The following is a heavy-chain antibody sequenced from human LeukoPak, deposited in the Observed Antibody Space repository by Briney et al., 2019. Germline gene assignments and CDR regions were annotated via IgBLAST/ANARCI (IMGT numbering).Heavy chain of an antibody. J-gene: IGHJ5*02. CDR1: GGSISSYY. CDR2: IYHSGST. V-gene: IGHV4-59*12. CDR3: ARMTTVTTENNWFDP. D-gene: IGHD4-17*01. Sequence: PSETLSLTCTVSGGSISSYYWSWIRQPPGKGLEWIGYIYHSGSTYYNPSLKSRVTISVDRSKNQFSLKLSSVTAADTAVYYCARMTTVTTENNWFDPWGQGTLVTVSS.